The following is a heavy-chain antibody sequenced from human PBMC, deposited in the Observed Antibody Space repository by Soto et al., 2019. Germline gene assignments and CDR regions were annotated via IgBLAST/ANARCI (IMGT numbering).Heavy chain of an antibody. CDR3: ARLVYDSRLNYMYFDF. CDR2: IFHDGTA. J-gene: IGHJ4*02. D-gene: IGHD3-22*01. Sequence: SETLSLTCAVSGVSLTSGNWWNWVRQSPQRGLEYIGEIFHDGTANYYPSFERRVAMSVDTSRNQFSLKLTSVTAADTAVYSCARLVYDSRLNYMYFDFWGPGTLVTVSS. V-gene: IGHV4-4*02. CDR1: GVSLTSGNW.